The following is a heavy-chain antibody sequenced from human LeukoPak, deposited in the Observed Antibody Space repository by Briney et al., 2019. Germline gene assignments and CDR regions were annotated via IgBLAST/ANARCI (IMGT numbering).Heavy chain of an antibody. Sequence: GGSLRLSCAASGFTFSSYSMNWVRQAPGKGLEWVSSISSNSSYIYYADSVKGRFTISRDNAKNSLYLQMNSLRAEDTAVYYCARDRCSSTSCSLYYYYYGMDVWGQGTTVTVSS. D-gene: IGHD2-2*01. J-gene: IGHJ6*02. CDR1: GFTFSSYS. V-gene: IGHV3-21*01. CDR3: ARDRCSSTSCSLYYYYYGMDV. CDR2: ISSNSSYI.